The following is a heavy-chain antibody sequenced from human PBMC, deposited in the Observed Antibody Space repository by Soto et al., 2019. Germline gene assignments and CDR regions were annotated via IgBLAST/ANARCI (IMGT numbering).Heavy chain of an antibody. V-gene: IGHV4-59*01. CDR1: FGSISNYY. CDR3: ARDYYYDSRGPPGAYYYGMDV. D-gene: IGHD3-22*01. Sequence: SETLSLTCTVSFGSISNYYWSWIRQSPGKGLEWIGHIYNSGGTNYNPSLKSRVIMSVDTSKNQISLKLSSVTAADTAVYYCARDYYYDSRGPPGAYYYGMDVWGQGTTVTVSS. CDR2: IYNSGGT. J-gene: IGHJ6*02.